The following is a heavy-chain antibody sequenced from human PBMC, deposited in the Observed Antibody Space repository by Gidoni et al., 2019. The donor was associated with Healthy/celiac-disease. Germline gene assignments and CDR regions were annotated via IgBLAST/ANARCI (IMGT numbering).Heavy chain of an antibody. CDR3: ARGDDYAYYGMDV. J-gene: IGHJ6*02. Sequence: QLQLQESGPGLVKPSQTLFLTCAVTGGSISSGGYSWSWTRQPPGKGLEWIGYSYHSGSTYYNPSLKSRVTISVDRSKNQFSLKLSSVTAADTAVYYCARGDDYAYYGMDVWGQGTTVTVSS. CDR1: GGSISSGGYS. V-gene: IGHV4-30-2*01. D-gene: IGHD4-17*01. CDR2: SYHSGST.